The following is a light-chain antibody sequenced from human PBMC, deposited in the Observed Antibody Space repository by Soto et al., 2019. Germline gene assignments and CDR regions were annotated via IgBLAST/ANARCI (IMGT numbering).Light chain of an antibody. CDR1: QSIRHY. CDR2: SAS. CDR3: QQSHSSPRT. J-gene: IGKJ3*01. Sequence: DIQMTQSPSSLSASVGDRVTITCRASQSIRHYLSWYQQKPGRAPKLLIYSASTLQTGVPSRFSGSGSGTDFTLDISSLQPEDFATYYCQQSHSSPRTFGPGTKVEIK. V-gene: IGKV1-39*01.